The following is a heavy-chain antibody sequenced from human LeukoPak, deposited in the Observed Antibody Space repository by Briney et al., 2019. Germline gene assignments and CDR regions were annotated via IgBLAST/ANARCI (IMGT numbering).Heavy chain of an antibody. CDR2: ISAYTGNT. CDR3: ARSGVGYFYDNTGYHPLDY. J-gene: IGHJ4*02. V-gene: IGHV1-18*01. D-gene: IGHD3-22*01. CDR1: GYTFTNYG. Sequence: ASVKVSCKASGYTFTNYGISWVRQAPGQGLEWMGWISAYTGNTNYAQNFQGRVTMTTDTSTSTAFMELRSLRSDDTAVYYCARSGVGYFYDNTGYHPLDYWGQGTLVTVSS.